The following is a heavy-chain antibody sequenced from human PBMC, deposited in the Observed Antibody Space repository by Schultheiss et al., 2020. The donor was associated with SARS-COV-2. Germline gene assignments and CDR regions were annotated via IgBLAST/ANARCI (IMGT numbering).Heavy chain of an antibody. CDR1: GFTFSSYW. Sequence: GESLKISCAASGFTFSSYWMSWVRQAPGKGLEWVANIKQDGSEKYYVDSVKGRFTISRDNAKNSLYLQMNSLRAEDTAVYYCAGLTYGAMVTGLFYWGQGTLVTVSS. CDR2: IKQDGSEK. J-gene: IGHJ4*02. D-gene: IGHD5-18*01. CDR3: AGLTYGAMVTGLFY. V-gene: IGHV3-7*03.